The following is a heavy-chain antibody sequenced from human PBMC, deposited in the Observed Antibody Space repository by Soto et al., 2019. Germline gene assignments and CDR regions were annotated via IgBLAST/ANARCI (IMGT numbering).Heavy chain of an antibody. CDR2: TYYKSRWYS. J-gene: IGHJ6*02. Sequence: SQTLSLTCVGSGDTVSSNSVAWNWVRQSPSRGLEWLGRTYYKSRWYSDYAVSVRSRIDINADTSKNQVSLQLNSVTPEDTAVYYCARSEEDSDYYYYGMDVWGQGTTVTVSS. D-gene: IGHD2-15*01. CDR3: ARSEEDSDYYYYGMDV. V-gene: IGHV6-1*01. CDR1: GDTVSSNSVA.